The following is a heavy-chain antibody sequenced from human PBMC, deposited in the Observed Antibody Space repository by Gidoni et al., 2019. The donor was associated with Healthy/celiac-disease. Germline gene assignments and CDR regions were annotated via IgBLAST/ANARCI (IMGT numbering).Heavy chain of an antibody. J-gene: IGHJ2*01. Sequence: QVQLVESGGGVVQPGRSLRPSCAASGFTFSSYGMHWVRQAPGKGLEWVAVISYDGSNKYYADSVKGRFTISRDNSKNTLYLQMNSLRAEDTAVYYCAKDHSGSYSFWYFDLWGRGTLVTVSS. CDR2: ISYDGSNK. V-gene: IGHV3-30*18. CDR3: AKDHSGSYSFWYFDL. CDR1: GFTFSSYG. D-gene: IGHD1-26*01.